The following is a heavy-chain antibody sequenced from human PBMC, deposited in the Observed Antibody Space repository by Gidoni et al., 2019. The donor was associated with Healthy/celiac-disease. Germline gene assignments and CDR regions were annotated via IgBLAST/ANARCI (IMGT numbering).Heavy chain of an antibody. D-gene: IGHD2-2*01. V-gene: IGHV3-15*01. CDR2: IKSKTDGGTT. J-gene: IGHJ4*02. Sequence: EVQLVESGGGLVKPGGSLRLSCAASGFTFSNACMSWVRQAPGKGLEWVGRIKSKTDGGTTDYAAPVKGRFTISRDDSKNTLYLQMNSLKTEDTAVYYCTTDHFYCSSTSCREGYWGQGTLVTVSS. CDR3: TTDHFYCSSTSCREGY. CDR1: GFTFSNAC.